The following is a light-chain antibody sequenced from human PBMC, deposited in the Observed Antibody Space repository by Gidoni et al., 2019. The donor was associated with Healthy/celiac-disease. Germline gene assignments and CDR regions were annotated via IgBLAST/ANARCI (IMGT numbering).Light chain of an antibody. CDR2: AAS. CDR1: QSISSY. V-gene: IGKV1-39*01. J-gene: IGKJ2*01. CDR3: QQSYSTPRT. Sequence: IQMPQSPSSLPDSVGDRVTITCRASQSISSYLNWYQQKPGKAPKLLIYAASSLQSGVPPRFSGSGSGTDFTLTISSLQPEDFATYYCQQSYSTPRTFGQGTKLEIK.